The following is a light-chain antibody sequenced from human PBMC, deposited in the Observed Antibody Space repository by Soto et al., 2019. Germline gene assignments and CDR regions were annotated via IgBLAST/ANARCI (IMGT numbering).Light chain of an antibody. J-gene: IGKJ5*01. V-gene: IGKV3-15*01. CDR1: QSVTTQ. CDR3: QQYNNWPLIT. Sequence: EIVLTQSPGTLSLSPGERATLSCRASQSVTTQLAWYQQKPGQAPRLLIYGTSIRATGVPARFSGGGSGTEFTLTISGLQSEDFAVYYCQQYNNWPLITFGQGTRLEIK. CDR2: GTS.